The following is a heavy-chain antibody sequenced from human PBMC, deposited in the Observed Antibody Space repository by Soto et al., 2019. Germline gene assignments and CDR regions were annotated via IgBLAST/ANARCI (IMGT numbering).Heavy chain of an antibody. CDR1: GFTFSSYA. Sequence: GGSLRLSCAASGFTFSSYAMSWVRQAPGKGLEWVSAISGSGGSTYYADSVKGRFTISRDNSKNTLYLQMNSLRAEDTAVYYCAKPNRDEWFGAYHEGWFDPWGQGTLVTVSS. CDR2: ISGSGGST. CDR3: AKPNRDEWFGAYHEGWFDP. D-gene: IGHD3-10*01. V-gene: IGHV3-23*01. J-gene: IGHJ5*02.